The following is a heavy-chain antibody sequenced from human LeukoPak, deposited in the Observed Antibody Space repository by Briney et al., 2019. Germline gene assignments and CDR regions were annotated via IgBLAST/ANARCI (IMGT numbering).Heavy chain of an antibody. Sequence: PGGSLRLSCAASGFTFSNYWMSWVRQAPGKGLEWVANIKQDGSEKHYVDSVKGRFTISTDNAKNSLYLQMNSLRAEDTAVYYCARLRRALYGGQDAFDIWGQGTMVTVSS. V-gene: IGHV3-7*01. CDR1: GFTFSNYW. J-gene: IGHJ3*02. D-gene: IGHD4-23*01. CDR3: ARLRRALYGGQDAFDI. CDR2: IKQDGSEK.